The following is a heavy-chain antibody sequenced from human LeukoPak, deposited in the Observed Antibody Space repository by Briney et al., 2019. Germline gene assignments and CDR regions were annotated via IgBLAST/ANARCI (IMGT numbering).Heavy chain of an antibody. CDR1: GYTFTSYG. Sequence: GASVKVSCKASGYTFTSYGISWVRQAPGQGLEGMGWISAYNGNTNYAQKLQGRVTMTTDTSTSTAYMELRSLRSDDTAVYYCARGYGSPYYYDSSGYFDYWGQGTLVTVSS. V-gene: IGHV1-18*01. CDR2: ISAYNGNT. CDR3: ARGYGSPYYYDSSGYFDY. J-gene: IGHJ4*02. D-gene: IGHD3-22*01.